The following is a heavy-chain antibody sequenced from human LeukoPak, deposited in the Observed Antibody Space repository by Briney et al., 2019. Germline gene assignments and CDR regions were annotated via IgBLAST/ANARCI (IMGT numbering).Heavy chain of an antibody. V-gene: IGHV3-74*01. J-gene: IGHJ4*02. CDR1: GFTFSSYA. CDR2: INTDGSST. CDR3: ARDHGGGVLGIDY. Sequence: PGGSLRLSCAASGFTFSSYAMHWVRQAPGKGLVWVSRINTDGSSTSYADSVKGRFTISRDNAKNTLYLQMNSLRAEDTAVYYCARDHGGGVLGIDYWGQGTLVTVSS. D-gene: IGHD3-3*02.